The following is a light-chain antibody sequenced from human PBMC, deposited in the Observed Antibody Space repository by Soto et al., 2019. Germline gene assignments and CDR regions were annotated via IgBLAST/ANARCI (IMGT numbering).Light chain of an antibody. V-gene: IGKV1-6*01. J-gene: IGKJ1*01. CDR2: AAS. CDR3: LQDYNYPPT. CDR1: QGIRND. Sequence: AIQMTQSPSSLSASVGGRVTISCRASQGIRNDLGWYQQKPGKAPKLLIYAASSLQSGVPSRFSGSGSGTDFTLTISSLQPEDFATYYCLQDYNYPPTFGQGTKVDIK.